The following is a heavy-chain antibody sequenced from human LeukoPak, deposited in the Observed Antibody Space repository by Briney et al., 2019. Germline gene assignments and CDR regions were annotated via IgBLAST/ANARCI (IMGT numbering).Heavy chain of an antibody. CDR2: ISYDGSNK. Sequence: GGSLRLSCAASGFRFSASWMSWVRQAPGKGLEWVAVISYDGSNKYYADSVKGRFTISRDNSKNTLYLQMNSLRAEDTAVYYCARVRSRLGKSLDYWGQGTLVTVSS. V-gene: IGHV3-30*03. CDR3: ARVRSRLGKSLDY. J-gene: IGHJ4*02. CDR1: GFRFSASW. D-gene: IGHD7-27*01.